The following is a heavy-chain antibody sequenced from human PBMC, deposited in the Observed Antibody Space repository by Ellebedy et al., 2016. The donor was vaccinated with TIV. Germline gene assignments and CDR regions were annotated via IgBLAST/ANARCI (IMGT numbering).Heavy chain of an antibody. D-gene: IGHD6-13*01. CDR2: ISRSGGST. CDR1: GFTFSNYA. CDR3: ANVYSSTWADS. J-gene: IGHJ4*02. V-gene: IGHV3-23*01. Sequence: PGESLRLSCAASGFTFSNYAMSWVRQAPGKGLEWVSAISRSGGSTYYAGSVKGRFTISRDNSKDTLYLQMNSLRAEDTAVYYCANVYSSTWADSWGQGTLVTVSS.